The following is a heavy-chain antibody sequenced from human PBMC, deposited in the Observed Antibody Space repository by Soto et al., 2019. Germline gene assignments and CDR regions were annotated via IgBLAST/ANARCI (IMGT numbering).Heavy chain of an antibody. Sequence: GGSLRLSCAASGFTFSDYYMSWIRQAPGKGLEWVSYISSSSSYTNYEDSVKGRFTISRDNAKNSLYLQMNSLRAEDTAVYYCARDRLVVTAIRKGGYFDYWGKGTLVTVSS. CDR2: ISSSSSYT. J-gene: IGHJ4*02. V-gene: IGHV3-11*06. CDR3: ARDRLVVTAIRKGGYFDY. D-gene: IGHD2-21*02. CDR1: GFTFSDYY.